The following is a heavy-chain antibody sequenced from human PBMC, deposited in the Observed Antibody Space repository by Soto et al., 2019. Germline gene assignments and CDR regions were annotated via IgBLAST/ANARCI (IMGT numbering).Heavy chain of an antibody. CDR3: ARGIFGVVKSYYFDY. CDR1: GGTFSSYA. J-gene: IGHJ4*02. D-gene: IGHD3-3*01. V-gene: IGHV1-69*13. CDR2: IIPIFGTA. Sequence: SVKVSCKASGGTFSSYAISWVRQAPGQGLEWMGGIIPIFGTANYAQKFQGRVTITADESTSTAYMELSSLRSEDTAVYYCARGIFGVVKSYYFDYWGQGTLVTVSS.